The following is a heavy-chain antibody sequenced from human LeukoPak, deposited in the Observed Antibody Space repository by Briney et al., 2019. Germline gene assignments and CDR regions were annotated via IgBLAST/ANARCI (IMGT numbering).Heavy chain of an antibody. Sequence: SVKVSCKASGGTFSSYDISWVRQAPGQGLEWMGGVTPIFGTAKYAQKFQGRVTITAVESMSTAYMELSSLRSEDTAVYYCARGWLAETTVVTPYNYWGQGTLVTVSS. D-gene: IGHD4-23*01. CDR2: VTPIFGTA. J-gene: IGHJ4*02. V-gene: IGHV1-69*13. CDR3: ARGWLAETTVVTPYNY. CDR1: GGTFSSYD.